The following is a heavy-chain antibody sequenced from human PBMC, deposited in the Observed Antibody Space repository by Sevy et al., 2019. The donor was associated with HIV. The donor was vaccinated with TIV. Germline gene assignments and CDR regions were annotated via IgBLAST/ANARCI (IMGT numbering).Heavy chain of an antibody. CDR2: INPNSGGT. Sequence: ASVKVSCKASGYTFTGYYMHWVRQAPGQGLEWMGWINPNSGGTNYAQKFQGRVTMTRDTSISTAYMELSRLRSDDTAVYYCARDLVGIAVTRNYYYYGMDVWGQGTTVTVSS. CDR3: ARDLVGIAVTRNYYYYGMDV. CDR1: GYTFTGYY. J-gene: IGHJ6*02. D-gene: IGHD6-19*01. V-gene: IGHV1-2*02.